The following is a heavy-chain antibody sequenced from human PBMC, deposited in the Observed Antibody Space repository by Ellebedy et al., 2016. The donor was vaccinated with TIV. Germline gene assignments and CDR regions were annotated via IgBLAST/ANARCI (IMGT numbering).Heavy chain of an antibody. V-gene: IGHV3-48*01. Sequence: GESLKISCAASGFTFSSYTMNWVRQAPGKGLEWVSYISSSSRTIYYADSVKGRFTISRDNAKNSVYLQMNSLRAEDTAVYYCARENWYNDYWGQGTLVTVSS. CDR1: GFTFSSYT. D-gene: IGHD1/OR15-1a*01. CDR2: ISSSSRTI. CDR3: ARENWYNDY. J-gene: IGHJ4*02.